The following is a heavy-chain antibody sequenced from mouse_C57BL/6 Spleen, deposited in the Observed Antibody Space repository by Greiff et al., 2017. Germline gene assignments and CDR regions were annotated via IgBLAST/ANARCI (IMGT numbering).Heavy chain of an antibody. V-gene: IGHV1-64*01. J-gene: IGHJ1*02. D-gene: IGHD2-5*01. CDR2: IHPNSGST. CDR3: ADSNYGDFDV. Sequence: VQLQQPGAELVKPGASVKLSCTASGYTFTSYWMPWVTQRPGQGLEWIGMIHPNSGSTNYNEKFKSKATLTVDKSSSTAYLQISSLTSEDSAVYDCADSNYGDFDVWGTGTTVTVSS. CDR1: GYTFTSYW.